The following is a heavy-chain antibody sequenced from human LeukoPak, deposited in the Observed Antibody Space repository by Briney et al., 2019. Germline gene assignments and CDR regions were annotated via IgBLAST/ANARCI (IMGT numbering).Heavy chain of an antibody. J-gene: IGHJ4*02. Sequence: GGSLRLSCAASGFTFSRYGMHWVRQAPGKGREWVAVVWSDGSNKYYADSVKGRFTISRDNSKNTLYLQMNTLRAEDTAVYYCARDVGYYFDSWGQGALVTVSS. V-gene: IGHV3-33*01. D-gene: IGHD2-15*01. CDR2: VWSDGSNK. CDR3: ARDVGYYFDS. CDR1: GFTFSRYG.